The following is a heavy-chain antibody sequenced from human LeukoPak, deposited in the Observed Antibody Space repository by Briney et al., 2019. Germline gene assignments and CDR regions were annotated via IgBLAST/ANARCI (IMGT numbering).Heavy chain of an antibody. J-gene: IGHJ4*02. D-gene: IGHD5-18*01. V-gene: IGHV2-5*01. CDR1: GFSLSSSGVS. Sequence: SGPTLVNPTQTLTLTCTFTGFSLSSSGVSVGWIRQPPGKALEWLALVYWSDDTRYSPSLKSRLTITKATSKNQVVLTMTNMDPVDTATYYCAHRGYNDGFDYWGQGTLVTVSS. CDR3: AHRGYNDGFDY. CDR2: VYWSDDT.